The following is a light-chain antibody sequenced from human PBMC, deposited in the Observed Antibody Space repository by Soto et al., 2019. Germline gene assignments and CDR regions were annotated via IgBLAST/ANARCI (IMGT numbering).Light chain of an antibody. V-gene: IGKV3-15*01. Sequence: EIVMTQSPATLSLSPGERATLSCRASQSVSSNLAWYQQKPGHAPSRLIYGASTRATGIPARFSGSGSGTELTLTISSLESADFAVYYCQQYNNWPWTFGQGTKVEIK. CDR2: GAS. J-gene: IGKJ1*01. CDR3: QQYNNWPWT. CDR1: QSVSSN.